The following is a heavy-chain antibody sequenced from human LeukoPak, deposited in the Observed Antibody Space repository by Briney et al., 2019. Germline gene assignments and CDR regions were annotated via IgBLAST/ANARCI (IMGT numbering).Heavy chain of an antibody. CDR3: ARALLSHCRAGTCQFFDY. D-gene: IGHD2-15*01. Sequence: GTSLRLSCAASGFTFRSYAVHWVRQAPGKGLEWVAIISFDGSDEYYADSVKGRFTISRDNSKNTLFLQMNTLRTDDTAVYYWARALLSHCRAGTCQFFDYWGQGTLVTVSS. CDR2: ISFDGSDE. J-gene: IGHJ4*02. CDR1: GFTFRSYA. V-gene: IGHV3-30*04.